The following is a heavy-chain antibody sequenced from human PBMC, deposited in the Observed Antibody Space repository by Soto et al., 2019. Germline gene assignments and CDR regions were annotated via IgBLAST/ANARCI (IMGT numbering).Heavy chain of an antibody. CDR3: ATEAGVIFGVVPHAFDI. V-gene: IGHV1-24*01. CDR1: GYTLTELS. CDR2: FDPEDGET. J-gene: IGHJ3*02. D-gene: IGHD3-3*01. Sequence: ASVKVSCKVSGYTLTELSMHWVRQAPGKGLEWMGGFDPEDGETIYAQKFQGRVTMTEDTSTDTAYMELSSLRSEDTAVYYCATEAGVIFGVVPHAFDIWGQGTMVTVSS.